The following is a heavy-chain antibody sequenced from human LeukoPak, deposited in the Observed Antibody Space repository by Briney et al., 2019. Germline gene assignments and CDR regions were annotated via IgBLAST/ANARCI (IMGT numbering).Heavy chain of an antibody. CDR2: IYHSEST. CDR3: ASSGIVGATTHWFDP. CDR1: GGSISSGGYY. J-gene: IGHJ5*02. V-gene: IGHV4-30-2*02. Sequence: PSQTLSLTCTVSGGSISSGGYYWSWIRQPPGKGLEWIGYIYHSESTNYSPSLKSRVTISVDTSKNQFSLKLSSVTAADTAVYYCASSGIVGATTHWFDPWGQGTLVTVSS. D-gene: IGHD1-26*01.